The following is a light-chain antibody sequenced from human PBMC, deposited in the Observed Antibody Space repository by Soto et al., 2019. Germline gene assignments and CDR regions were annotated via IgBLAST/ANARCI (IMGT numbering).Light chain of an antibody. CDR1: SSDVGNFEH. Sequence: QSVLTQPASVSGSPGQSITISCASSDVGNFEHISWYQQHTGKGPKLIIYEDTRRPSGISVRFSGSKSGNTASLTISGLQAEDEADYYCSSYTWSPTLYAFADGTKVTVL. CDR2: EDT. V-gene: IGLV2-23*01. CDR3: SSYTWSPTLYA. J-gene: IGLJ1*01.